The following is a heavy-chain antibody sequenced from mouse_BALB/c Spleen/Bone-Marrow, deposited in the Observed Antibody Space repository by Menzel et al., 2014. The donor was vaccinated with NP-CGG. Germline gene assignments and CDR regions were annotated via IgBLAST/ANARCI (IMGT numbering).Heavy chain of an antibody. J-gene: IGHJ2*01. V-gene: IGHV7-3*02. Sequence: EVQLVESGGGLVQPGGFLRLSCATSGFTFTDHYMSWVRQPPGKALEWLGFIRNKANGYTTEYSASVKGRFTISRDNSQSIVYLQMNTLRAEDSATYYCARDYLYYFDYWGQGTTLTASS. CDR2: IRNKANGYTT. D-gene: IGHD2-1*01. CDR3: ARDYLYYFDY. CDR1: GFTFTDHY.